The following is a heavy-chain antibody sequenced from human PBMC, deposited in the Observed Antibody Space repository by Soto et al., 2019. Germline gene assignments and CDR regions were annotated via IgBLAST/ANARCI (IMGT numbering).Heavy chain of an antibody. D-gene: IGHD1-1*01. CDR3: ARDNTGLDY. Sequence: QVHLVQSGAEVKKPGSSVKVSCKASGGAFTSYSFHWVRQAPGQGLEWMGGIIPMSGTTNYALKFQGRVTMTADLPTNTAYIELSILRSEDTAIYYCARDNTGLDYWGQGTLVTVSS. CDR2: IIPMSGTT. V-gene: IGHV1-69*12. J-gene: IGHJ4*02. CDR1: GGAFTSYS.